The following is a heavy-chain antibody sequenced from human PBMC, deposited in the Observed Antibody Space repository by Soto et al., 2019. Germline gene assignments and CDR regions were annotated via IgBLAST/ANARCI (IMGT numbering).Heavy chain of an antibody. V-gene: IGHV3-48*01. Sequence: GGPLRLSCAAAGVSCSSYTMNWVRQAPGKGLEWVADITRSGTTIYYTDSVRGRFTISRDNAKNSLYLQMNSLRAEDTAVYYCARSREYCSGDNCYETGSDYWGQGTLVTVSS. D-gene: IGHD2-15*01. CDR1: GVSCSSYT. CDR2: ITRSGTTI. CDR3: ARSREYCSGDNCYETGSDY. J-gene: IGHJ4*02.